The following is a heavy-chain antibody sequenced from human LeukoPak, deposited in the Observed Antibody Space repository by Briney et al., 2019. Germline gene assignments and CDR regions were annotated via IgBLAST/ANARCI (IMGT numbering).Heavy chain of an antibody. J-gene: IGHJ4*02. D-gene: IGHD3-22*01. V-gene: IGHV3-48*04. CDR3: VREGYYDSSGYLGVFDY. CDR2: ISDSGSSK. Sequence: PGGSLRLSCAASGFTFSSYGMSWVRQAPGKGLEWVSYISDSGSSKYYADSVKGRFTISRDNAKNSMYLQVNSLRAEDTAVYYCVREGYYDSSGYLGVFDYWGQGTLVTVSS. CDR1: GFTFSSYG.